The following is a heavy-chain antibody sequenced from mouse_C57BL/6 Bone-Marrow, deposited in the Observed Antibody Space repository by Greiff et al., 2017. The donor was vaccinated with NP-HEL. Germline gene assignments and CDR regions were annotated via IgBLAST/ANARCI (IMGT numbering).Heavy chain of an antibody. V-gene: IGHV1-26*01. CDR2: INPNNGGT. CDR3: ARKETRNWDSYFDY. CDR1: GYTFTDYY. J-gene: IGHJ2*01. Sequence: VQLQQSGPELVKPGASVKISCKASGYTFTDYYMNWVKQSHGKSLEWIGDINPNNGGTSYNQKFKGKATLTVDKSSSTAYMELRSLTSEDSAVYYCARKETRNWDSYFDYWGQGTTLTVSS. D-gene: IGHD4-1*01.